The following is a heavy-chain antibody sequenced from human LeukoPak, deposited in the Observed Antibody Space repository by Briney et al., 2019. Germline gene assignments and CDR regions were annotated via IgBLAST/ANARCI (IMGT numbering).Heavy chain of an antibody. V-gene: IGHV3-49*03. J-gene: IGHJ4*02. CDR2: IRIKAYGGTT. CDR3: TRDYHYFDSDSYPSTGPFDY. Sequence: GGSLRLSCTASGFTFGDYAMSWFRQAPGKGLEWVGSIRIKAYGGTTEYAASVKGRFTISRDDSKSIAYLQMNSLKTEDTAVYYCTRDYHYFDSDSYPSTGPFDYWGQGTLVTVSS. CDR1: GFTFGDYA. D-gene: IGHD3-22*01.